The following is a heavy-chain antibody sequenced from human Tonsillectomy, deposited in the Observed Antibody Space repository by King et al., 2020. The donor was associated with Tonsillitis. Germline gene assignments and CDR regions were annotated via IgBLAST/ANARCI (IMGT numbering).Heavy chain of an antibody. CDR1: GGSISSGSYY. D-gene: IGHD2-2*01. V-gene: IGHV4-61*02. CDR3: ARESIVVVPAATISNWFDP. J-gene: IGHJ5*02. Sequence: QLQESGPGLVKPSQTLSLTCTVSGGSISSGSYYCRWIRQPAGKGLEWIGRIDTSGSTNSNPSLKTRVTLSVDTSNNQFSLKLSSATAADTAVYYCARESIVVVPAATISNWFDPWGQGTLVTVSS. CDR2: IDTSGST.